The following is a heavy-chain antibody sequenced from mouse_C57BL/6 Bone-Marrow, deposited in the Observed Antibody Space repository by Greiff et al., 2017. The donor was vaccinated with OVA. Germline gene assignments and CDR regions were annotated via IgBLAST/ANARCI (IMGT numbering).Heavy chain of an antibody. CDR2: IDPNSGGT. D-gene: IGHD2-4*01. Sequence: QVQLQQPGAELVKPGASVKLSCKASGYTFTSYWMHWVKQRPGRGLEWIGRIDPNSGGTKYNEKFKSKATLTVDKPSSTAYMQLSSLTSEDSAVYYCALGGRYDDDEGYYYAMDYWGQGTSVTVSS. CDR1: GYTFTSYW. CDR3: ALGGRYDDDEGYYYAMDY. V-gene: IGHV1-72*01. J-gene: IGHJ4*01.